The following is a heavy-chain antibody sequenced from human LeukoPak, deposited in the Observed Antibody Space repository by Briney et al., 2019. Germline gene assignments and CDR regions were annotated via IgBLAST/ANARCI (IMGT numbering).Heavy chain of an antibody. J-gene: IGHJ4*02. V-gene: IGHV4-39*01. D-gene: IGHD5-18*01. CDR3: ARIASWIQLWYFDY. Sequence: SQTLSLTCTVSGGSISSSSYYWGWIRQPPGKGLEWIGSIYYSGSTYYNLSLKSRVTISVDTSKNQFSLKLSSVTAADTAVYYCARIASWIQLWYFDYWGQGTLVTVSS. CDR1: GGSISSSSYY. CDR2: IYYSGST.